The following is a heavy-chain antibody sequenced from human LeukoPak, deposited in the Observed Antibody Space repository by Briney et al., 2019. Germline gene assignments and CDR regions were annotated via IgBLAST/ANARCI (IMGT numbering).Heavy chain of an antibody. J-gene: IGHJ3*02. Sequence: GGSLRLSCAASGFTFSSYWMSWVRQAPGKGLEWVANIKQDGSEKYYVDSVKGRFTISRDNAKNSLYLQMNSLRAEDTAVYYCARDRGRQQQYPNDAFDIWGQGTMVTVSS. V-gene: IGHV3-7*01. CDR3: ARDRGRQQQYPNDAFDI. CDR2: IKQDGSEK. D-gene: IGHD6-13*01. CDR1: GFTFSSYW.